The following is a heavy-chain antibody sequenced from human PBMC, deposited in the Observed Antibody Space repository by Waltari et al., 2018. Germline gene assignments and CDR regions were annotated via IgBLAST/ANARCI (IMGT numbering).Heavy chain of an antibody. J-gene: IGHJ5*02. D-gene: IGHD6-19*01. Sequence: QAQLVESGGGLVRPGGSLRLCCTASGFIFSDFYMSWIRQPPGRGLEWIAYISNSGDTVYYADSVKGRFAVSRDNADNSMFLQMNSLRGNDTAVYYCARGSVANPWGQGALVVVSS. V-gene: IGHV3-11*04. CDR1: GFIFSDFY. CDR2: ISNSGDTV. CDR3: ARGSVANP.